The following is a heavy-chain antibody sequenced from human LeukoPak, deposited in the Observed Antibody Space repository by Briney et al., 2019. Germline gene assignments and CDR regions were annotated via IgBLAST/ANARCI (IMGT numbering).Heavy chain of an antibody. Sequence: SQTLSLTCTVPGGSISSSTNYWGWIREPPGKGLEWIGRTDDSGSTFYNPSLKSRVTISVDTSKDHFSLNLSSVTAADTAVYYCAMPRNQHGYADAFDKWGQGTVVTVSS. CDR3: AMPRNQHGYADAFDK. CDR2: TDDSGST. V-gene: IGHV4-39*02. J-gene: IGHJ3*02. CDR1: GGSISSSTNY. D-gene: IGHD2-8*01.